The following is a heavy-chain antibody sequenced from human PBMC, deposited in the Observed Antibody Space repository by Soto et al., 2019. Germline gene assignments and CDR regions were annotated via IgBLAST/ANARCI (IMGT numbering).Heavy chain of an antibody. V-gene: IGHV3-30*18. J-gene: IGHJ6*03. CDR1: GFNFNSYA. CDR2: ISYDGRYV. D-gene: IGHD1-1*01. Sequence: GGSLRLSCVASGFNFNSYAVHWVRQAPGKGLEWVAVISYDGRYVFYGDSVKGRFTISRDNSKNTLYLEMNSLRGEDAAVYYCAKGGVHIYYYYMDIWGRGTTVTVSS. CDR3: AKGGVHIYYYYMDI.